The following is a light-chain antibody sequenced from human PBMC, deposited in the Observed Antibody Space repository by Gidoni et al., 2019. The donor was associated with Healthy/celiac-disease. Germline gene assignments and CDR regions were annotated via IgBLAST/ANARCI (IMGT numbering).Light chain of an antibody. V-gene: IGKV1-39*01. CDR1: QSISSY. CDR2: AAS. Sequence: IQITPSPSSLSASVGDRVTITCRASQSISSYLNWYQQKPGNAPKLLIYAASSLQSGVPSRFSGSGAGTDVTLTISSLQPEDVASDYCQQSYSTPLYTFGQGTKLEIK. CDR3: QQSYSTPLYT. J-gene: IGKJ2*01.